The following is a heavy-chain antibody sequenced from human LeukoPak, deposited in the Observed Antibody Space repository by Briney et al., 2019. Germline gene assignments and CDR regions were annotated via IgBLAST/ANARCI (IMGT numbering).Heavy chain of an antibody. J-gene: IGHJ4*02. D-gene: IGHD2-15*01. CDR1: GFTVSSNY. V-gene: IGHV3-53*01. Sequence: XXASGFTVSSNYMTWVRQAPGKGLEWVSVMYTLGNTYYADSVKGRFTISRDNSKNTLYLQMNSLRAEDTAVYYCAKWGCTGGSCYPFAYWGQGTLVTVSS. CDR3: AKWGCTGGSCYPFAY. CDR2: MYTLGNT.